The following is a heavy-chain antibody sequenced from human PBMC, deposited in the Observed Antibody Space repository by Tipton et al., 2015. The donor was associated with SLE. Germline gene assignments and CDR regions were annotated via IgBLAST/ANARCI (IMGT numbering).Heavy chain of an antibody. D-gene: IGHD3-22*01. Sequence: TLSLTCTVSGGSISSGSYYWSWIRQPAGKGLEWIGRSYTSGSTNYNPSLKSRVTISVDTSKNQFSLKLSSVTAADTAVYYCARAPRYYYDSSYFDYWGQGTLVTVSS. J-gene: IGHJ4*02. CDR2: SYTSGST. CDR1: GGSISSGSYY. CDR3: ARAPRYYYDSSYFDY. V-gene: IGHV4-61*02.